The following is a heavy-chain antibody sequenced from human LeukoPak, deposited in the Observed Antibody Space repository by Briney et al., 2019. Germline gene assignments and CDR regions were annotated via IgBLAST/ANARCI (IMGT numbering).Heavy chain of an antibody. D-gene: IGHD3-22*01. J-gene: IGHJ4*02. CDR3: ARRVAGSGYRDY. V-gene: IGHV4-59*08. Sequence: SETLSLTCTVSGGSISSYYWSWIRQPPGKGLEWIGYIYYSGRTSYNPSLKSRVTMSVDTSKNQFSLKLSSVTAADTADYYCARRVAGSGYRDYWGQGTLVTVSS. CDR2: IYYSGRT. CDR1: GGSISSYY.